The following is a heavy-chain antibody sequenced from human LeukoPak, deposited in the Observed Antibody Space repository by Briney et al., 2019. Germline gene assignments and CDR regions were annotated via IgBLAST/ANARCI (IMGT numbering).Heavy chain of an antibody. CDR2: ISSSSSYI. Sequence: GGSLRLSCAASGFIFTSYGMHWVRQAPGKGLEWVSSISSSSSYIYYADSVKGRFTISRDDAKNSMYLQMNSLRAEDTAVYYCARVKVVPSAMDVWGRGTTVTVSS. V-gene: IGHV3-21*01. CDR1: GFIFTSYG. J-gene: IGHJ6*04. D-gene: IGHD2-2*01. CDR3: ARVKVVPSAMDV.